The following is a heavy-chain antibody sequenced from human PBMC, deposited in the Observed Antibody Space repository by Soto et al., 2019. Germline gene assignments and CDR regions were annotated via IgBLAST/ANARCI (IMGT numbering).Heavy chain of an antibody. D-gene: IGHD6-13*01. V-gene: IGHV3-23*01. CDR1: GFTFSSYA. CDR3: ARRGPGTYFDY. CDR2: ISGSGDST. Sequence: EVQLLDSGGGLVQPGGSLRLSCAASGFTFSSYAMNWARQAPGKGLEWVSVISGSGDSTYYADSVKGRFTISRDNSKNTLYLQTNSLRTEDTAVYYCARRGPGTYFDYWGQGTLVTVSS. J-gene: IGHJ4*02.